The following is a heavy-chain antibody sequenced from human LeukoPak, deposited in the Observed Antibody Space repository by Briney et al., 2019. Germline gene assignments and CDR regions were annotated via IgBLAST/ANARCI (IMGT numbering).Heavy chain of an antibody. CDR3: ARRNYGSGTYDY. Sequence: SETQSLTCTVSGGSISSYYWSWIRQPPGKGLEWIGHMYYSGNTDYNPSLKSRVTISIDTSKNQFSLKLSSVTAADTAVYYCARRNYGSGTYDYWGQGTLVTVSS. V-gene: IGHV4-59*08. CDR1: GGSISSYY. J-gene: IGHJ4*02. CDR2: MYYSGNT. D-gene: IGHD3-10*01.